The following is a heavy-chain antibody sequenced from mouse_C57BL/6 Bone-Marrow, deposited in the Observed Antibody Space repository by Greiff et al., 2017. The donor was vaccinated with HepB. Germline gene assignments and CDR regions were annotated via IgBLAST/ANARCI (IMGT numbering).Heavy chain of an antibody. J-gene: IGHJ1*03. V-gene: IGHV1-81*01. D-gene: IGHD1-1*01. CDR3: ARWLRYRYFDV. CDR2: IYPRSGNT. Sequence: VKLVESGAELARPGASVKLSCKASGYTFTSYGISWVKQRTGQGLEWIGEIYPRSGNTYYNEKFKGKATLTADKSSSTAYMELRSLTSEDSAVYFCARWLRYRYFDVWGTGTTVTVSS. CDR1: GYTFTSYG.